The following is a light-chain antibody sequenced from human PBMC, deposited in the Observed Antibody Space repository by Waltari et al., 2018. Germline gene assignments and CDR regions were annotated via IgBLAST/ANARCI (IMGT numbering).Light chain of an antibody. J-gene: IGLJ2*01. Sequence: QSALTQPASMSGSPGQSITISCTGASIAGGLFNLVPWYQQHPGKGPKLIIYEVIRRPSRVPNRFSSSKSVNTASLTISGLRTEDEADYFCSSYAGRNSMLFGGGTKLTVL. CDR3: SSYAGRNSML. CDR1: SIAGGLFNL. V-gene: IGLV2-23*02. CDR2: EVI.